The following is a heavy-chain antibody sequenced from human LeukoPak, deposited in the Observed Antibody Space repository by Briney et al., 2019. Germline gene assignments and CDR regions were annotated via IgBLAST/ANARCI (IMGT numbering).Heavy chain of an antibody. J-gene: IGHJ3*01. CDR1: GYSFTSNW. V-gene: IGHV5-51*01. CDR3: ARPMSAYDSDAFYV. Sequence: GESLKISCKGSGYSFTSNWIGGVGQMPGKGLEWMGIIYPGDSDTRYSPSFQGQVTISADQSISTAYLQWSSLKASDTAMYYCARPMSAYDSDAFYVWGQGTTVTVSS. CDR2: IYPGDSDT. D-gene: IGHD3-22*01.